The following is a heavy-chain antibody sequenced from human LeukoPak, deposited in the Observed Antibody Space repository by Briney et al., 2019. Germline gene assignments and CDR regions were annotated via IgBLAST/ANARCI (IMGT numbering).Heavy chain of an antibody. CDR3: ARGGTNWDSPYWCFDL. CDR2: INPDNGDT. V-gene: IGHV1-2*02. Sequence: ASVTVSCKAGGDIFTNYYFHWVRQAPGQGLEWMGWINPDNGDTHSAEKFQGRVTLTSDASISSAYMELSSLTSDDTAVYYCARGGTNWDSPYWCFDLWGRGTLVTVSS. CDR1: GDIFTNYY. J-gene: IGHJ2*01. D-gene: IGHD7-27*01.